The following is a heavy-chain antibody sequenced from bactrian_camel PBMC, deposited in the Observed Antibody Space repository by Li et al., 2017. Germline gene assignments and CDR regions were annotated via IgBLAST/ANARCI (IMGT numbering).Heavy chain of an antibody. V-gene: IGHV3S53*01. CDR1: GYTDSLAS. CDR3: AADLPPYGSSCPGSLGY. CDR2: DSSDGNT. Sequence: QVQLVESGGGSVQAGESLRLSCTASGYTDSLASMGWFRQAPGKERELVSADSSDGNTYYADSVKGRFTISYDGAKNTVYLQMNSLKPEDTAVYYCAADLPPYGSSCPGSLGYWGQGTQVTVS. D-gene: IGHD6*01. J-gene: IGHJ6*01.